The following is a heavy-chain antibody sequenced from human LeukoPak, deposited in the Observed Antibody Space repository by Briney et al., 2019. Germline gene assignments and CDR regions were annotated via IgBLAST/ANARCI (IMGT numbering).Heavy chain of an antibody. CDR1: GFIFSSYW. CDR2: INTDGSST. Sequence: GGSLRLSCAASGFIFSSYWMHWVRHAPGKGLAWVSRINTDGSSTSYADSVKGRFTISRDNAKNTLYLQMNSLRAEDTAVYYCAKVDNWKYGHHDYWGQGTLVTASS. CDR3: AKVDNWKYGHHDY. J-gene: IGHJ4*02. D-gene: IGHD1-1*01. V-gene: IGHV3-74*01.